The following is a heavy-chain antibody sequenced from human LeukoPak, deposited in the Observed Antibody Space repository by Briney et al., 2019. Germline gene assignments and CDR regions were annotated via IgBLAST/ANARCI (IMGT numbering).Heavy chain of an antibody. Sequence: ASVKVSCKASGYTFTSYGISWVRQAPRQGLEWMGWISAYNGNTNYAQKLQGRVTMTTDTSTSTAYMELRSLRSDDTAVYYCAREVHYYGSGLLDYWGQGTLVTVSS. J-gene: IGHJ4*02. CDR3: AREVHYYGSGLLDY. CDR1: GYTFTSYG. CDR2: ISAYNGNT. D-gene: IGHD3-10*01. V-gene: IGHV1-18*04.